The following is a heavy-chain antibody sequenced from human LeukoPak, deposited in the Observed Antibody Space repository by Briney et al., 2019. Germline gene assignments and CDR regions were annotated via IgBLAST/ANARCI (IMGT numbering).Heavy chain of an antibody. J-gene: IGHJ4*02. V-gene: IGHV3-21*01. CDR2: ISNSSSYI. CDR3: ARDLIERLPTSPFDY. Sequence: PGGSLRLSCAASGFTFSSYSMNWVRQAPGKGLEWVSSISNSSSYIYYADSVKGRFTISRDNAKNSLYLQMNSLRAEDTAVYYCARDLIERLPTSPFDYWGQGTLVTVSS. CDR1: GFTFSSYS. D-gene: IGHD6-25*01.